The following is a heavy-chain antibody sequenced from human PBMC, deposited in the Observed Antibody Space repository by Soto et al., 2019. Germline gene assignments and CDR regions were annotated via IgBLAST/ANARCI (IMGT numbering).Heavy chain of an antibody. Sequence: WASVKVSCKASGNSLPGHYMNWVRQVSGKRLEYLGWLKSDNGCAYYAPKFRGRVTFTRDKSTTTAYMEVSEGRCEDPAIYFYARDFCLLGSGRPCPRYGLDFWGQGATVSVAS. J-gene: IGHJ6*02. CDR3: ARDFCLLGSGRPCPRYGLDF. D-gene: IGHD3-10*01. CDR1: GNSLPGHY. CDR2: LKSDNGCA. V-gene: IGHV1-2*02.